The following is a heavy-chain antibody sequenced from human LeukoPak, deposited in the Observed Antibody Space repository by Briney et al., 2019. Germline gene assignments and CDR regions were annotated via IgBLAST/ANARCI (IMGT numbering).Heavy chain of an antibody. CDR3: ATTSSSPEYFQH. J-gene: IGHJ1*01. V-gene: IGHV3-74*01. Sequence: GGSLRLSCAASGFTFSTYWMNWVRQAPGKGLVWISRINSDGSSTSYADSVKGRFTISRDNAKNTLYLQMNSLRAEDTAVYYCATTSSSPEYFQHWGQGTLVTVSS. CDR1: GFTFSTYW. D-gene: IGHD6-6*01. CDR2: INSDGSST.